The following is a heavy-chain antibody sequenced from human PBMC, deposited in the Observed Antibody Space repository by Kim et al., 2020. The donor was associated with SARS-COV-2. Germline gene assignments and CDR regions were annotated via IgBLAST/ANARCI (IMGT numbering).Heavy chain of an antibody. V-gene: IGHV1-18*01. CDR3: ARELRDSSSWYGWFDP. CDR2: ISTYNGNT. D-gene: IGHD6-13*01. J-gene: IGHJ5*02. CDR1: GYSFSSYD. Sequence: ASVKVSCKASGYSFSSYDISWVRQAPGQGLEWMGWISTYNGNTNYAQKFQGRVTATTDTSTSTAYMELRSLRSDDTAVYYCARELRDSSSWYGWFDPWGQGTLVTVSS.